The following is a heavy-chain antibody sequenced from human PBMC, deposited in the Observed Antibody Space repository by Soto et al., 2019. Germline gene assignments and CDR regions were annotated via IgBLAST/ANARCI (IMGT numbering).Heavy chain of an antibody. CDR2: IYYSGST. Sequence: PSETLSLTCTVSGGSISSYYWSWIRQPPGKGLEWIGYIYYSGSTNYNPSLKSRVTISVDTSKNQFSLKLSSVTAADTAVYYCARHDGSGWSHYYFDYWGQGTLVTVSS. CDR3: ARHDGSGWSHYYFDY. CDR1: GGSISSYY. V-gene: IGHV4-59*08. J-gene: IGHJ4*02. D-gene: IGHD6-19*01.